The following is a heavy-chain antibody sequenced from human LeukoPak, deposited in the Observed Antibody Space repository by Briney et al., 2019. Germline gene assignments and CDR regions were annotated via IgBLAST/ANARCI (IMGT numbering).Heavy chain of an antibody. J-gene: IGHJ4*02. CDR1: GGSISSYY. CDR2: IYYSGST. CDR3: VGTNYYDSSGYRLRPGIFDY. D-gene: IGHD3-22*01. Sequence: SETLSLTCTVSGGSISSYYWSWIRQPPGKGLEWIGYIYYSGSTNYNPSLKSRVTISVDTSKNQFSLKLSSVTAADTAVYYCVGTNYYDSSGYRLRPGIFDYWGQGTLVTVSS. V-gene: IGHV4-59*01.